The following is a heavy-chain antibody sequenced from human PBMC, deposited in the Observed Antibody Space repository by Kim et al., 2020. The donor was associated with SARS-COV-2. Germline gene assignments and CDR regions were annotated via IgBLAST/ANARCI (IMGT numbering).Heavy chain of an antibody. D-gene: IGHD6-13*01. CDR3: AGARIAAAGSDY. Sequence: NYNPSLKSPVTISVDTSKNQFSLKLSSVTAADTAVYYCAGARIAAAGSDYWGQGTLVTVSS. J-gene: IGHJ4*02. V-gene: IGHV4-59*01.